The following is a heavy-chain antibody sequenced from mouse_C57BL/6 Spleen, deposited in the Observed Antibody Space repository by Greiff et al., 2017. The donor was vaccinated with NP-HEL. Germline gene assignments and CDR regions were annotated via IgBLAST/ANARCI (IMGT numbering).Heavy chain of an antibody. CDR2: IHPSDSDT. CDR3: ANYYGSSYEWFAY. D-gene: IGHD1-1*01. V-gene: IGHV1-74*01. J-gene: IGHJ3*01. CDR1: GYTFTSYW. Sequence: QVQLQQSGAELVKPGASVKVSCKASGYTFTSYWMHWVKQRPGQGLEWIGRIHPSDSDTNYNRKFKGKATLTVDKSSSTAYMQLSSLTSEDSAVYYCANYYGSSYEWFAYWGQGTLVTVSA.